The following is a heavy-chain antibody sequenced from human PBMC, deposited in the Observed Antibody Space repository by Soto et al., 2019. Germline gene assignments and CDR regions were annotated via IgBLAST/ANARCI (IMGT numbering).Heavy chain of an antibody. V-gene: IGHV4-30-4*01. CDR2: IYYSGST. CDR1: GGSISSGDYY. CDR3: ARERAFMVRGVSMGPSDGMDV. Sequence: SETLSLTCTVSGGSISSGDYYWSWIRQPPGKGLEWIGYIYYSGSTYYNPSLKSRVTISVDTSKNQFSLKLSSVTAADKAVYYCARERAFMVRGVSMGPSDGMDVWGQGNTVTVSS. D-gene: IGHD3-10*01. J-gene: IGHJ6*02.